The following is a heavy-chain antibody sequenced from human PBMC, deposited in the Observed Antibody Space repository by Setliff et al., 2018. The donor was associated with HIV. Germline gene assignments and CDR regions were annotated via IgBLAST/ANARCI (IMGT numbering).Heavy chain of an antibody. J-gene: IGHJ3*02. D-gene: IGHD6-19*01. Sequence: GESLKISCKGYGYSFTNFWIGWVRQMPGKGLEWMGIFYPGDFDTRYSPSFEGQVTMSGDKSTSTAYLQWSSLKAADTAMYYCARRFSVAGDAFDIWGQGTMVTVSS. V-gene: IGHV5-51*01. CDR2: FYPGDFDT. CDR3: ARRFSVAGDAFDI. CDR1: GYSFTNFW.